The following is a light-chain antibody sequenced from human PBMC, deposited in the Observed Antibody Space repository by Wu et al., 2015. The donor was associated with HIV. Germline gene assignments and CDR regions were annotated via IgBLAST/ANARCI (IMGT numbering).Light chain of an antibody. CDR1: QSISSY. CDR3: QQSSTSPPVLT. Sequence: DIQMTQSPSSLSASVGDRVTITCRASQSISSYLNWYQQKPGKAPKLLIYAASSLQSGVPSRFSGSGSGTDFTLTISSLQPEDFATYYCQQSSTSPPVLTFGGGTKVEIK. J-gene: IGKJ4*01. V-gene: IGKV1-39*01. CDR2: AAS.